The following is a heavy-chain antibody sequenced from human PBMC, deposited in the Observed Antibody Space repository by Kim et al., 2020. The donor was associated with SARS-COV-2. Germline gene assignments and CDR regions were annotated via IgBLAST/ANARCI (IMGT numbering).Heavy chain of an antibody. CDR2: ISGSGGTT. CDR3: AKVHYESSGDYYMGRYYFDN. V-gene: IGHV3-23*01. Sequence: GGSLRLSCAASGFTFSNYAMTWVRQAPGKGLEWVSGISGSGGTTYYADSVKGRFTISRDNSKNTLYLQMNSLRAEDTAVYYCAKVHYESSGDYYMGRYYFDNWGQGTLVTVSS. D-gene: IGHD3-22*01. J-gene: IGHJ4*02. CDR1: GFTFSNYA.